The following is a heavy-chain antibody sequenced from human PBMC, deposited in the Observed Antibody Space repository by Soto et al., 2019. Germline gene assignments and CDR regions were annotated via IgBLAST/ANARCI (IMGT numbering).Heavy chain of an antibody. V-gene: IGHV1-8*01. CDR1: GYTFTSYD. Sequence: QEQLVQSGAEVKKPGASVKVSCETSGYTFTSYDMNWVRQAPGRGLEWMGWMNTDSGHAESAQRFQGRVTMTRDTSTSTVHMELSSLTSDDTAVYYCARGRHGGTGYYYYFIDAWGTGTSVTVSS. CDR2: MNTDSGHA. CDR3: ARGRHGGTGYYYYFIDA. D-gene: IGHD1-1*01. J-gene: IGHJ6*03.